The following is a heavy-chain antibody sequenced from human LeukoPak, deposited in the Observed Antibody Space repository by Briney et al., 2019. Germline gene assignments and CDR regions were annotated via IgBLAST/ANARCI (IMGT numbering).Heavy chain of an antibody. CDR3: VGYYYDSSGYCRSDAFDI. CDR2: ISGSGGST. D-gene: IGHD3-22*01. J-gene: IGHJ3*02. CDR1: GFTFSSCA. Sequence: GGSLRLSCAASGFTFSSCAMSWVRQAPGKGLEWVSAISGSGGSTYYADSVKGRFTISRDNSKNTLYLQMNSLRAEDTAVYYCVGYYYDSSGYCRSDAFDIWGQGTMVTVSS. V-gene: IGHV3-23*01.